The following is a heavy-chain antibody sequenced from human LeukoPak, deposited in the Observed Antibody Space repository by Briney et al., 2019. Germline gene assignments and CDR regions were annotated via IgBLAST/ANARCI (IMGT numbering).Heavy chain of an antibody. CDR1: GFTFSSYA. CDR3: AKDHRRYNWNDRSNAFDI. Sequence: PGGSLRLSCAASGFTFSSYAMSWVRQAPGKGLEWVSAISGSGGSTYYADSVKGRFTISRDNSKNTLYLQMNSLRAEDTAVYYCAKDHRRYNWNDRSNAFDIWGQGTMVTVSS. V-gene: IGHV3-23*01. J-gene: IGHJ3*02. CDR2: ISGSGGST. D-gene: IGHD1-1*01.